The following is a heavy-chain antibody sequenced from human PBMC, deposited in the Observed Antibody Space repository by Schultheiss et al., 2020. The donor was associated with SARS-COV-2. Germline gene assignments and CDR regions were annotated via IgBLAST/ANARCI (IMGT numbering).Heavy chain of an antibody. D-gene: IGHD4-17*01. Sequence: SQTLSLTCTVSGASISSYYWSWIRQPPGKGLEWIGYMYYSVNTWYNPSLKSRVTISVDTSKNQFSLKLSSVTAADTAVYYCARPDGDYALYGMDVWGQGTTVTVSS. CDR3: ARPDGDYALYGMDV. CDR1: GASISSYY. J-gene: IGHJ6*02. CDR2: MYYSVNT. V-gene: IGHV4-59*08.